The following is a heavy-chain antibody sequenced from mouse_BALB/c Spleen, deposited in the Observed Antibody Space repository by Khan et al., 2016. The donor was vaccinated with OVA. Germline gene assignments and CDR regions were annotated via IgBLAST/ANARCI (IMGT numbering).Heavy chain of an antibody. J-gene: IGHJ1*01. CDR3: ARGRGYDGYYGYFDV. Sequence: QVQLKQSGPGLVAPSQSLSITCTVSGFSLTGYGVNWVRQPPGKGLEWLGMIWGDGSTDYNSALKSRLSISKDNSKSQVFLKMNSLQTDDTARYYCARGRGYDGYYGYFDVWGAGTTVTVSA. V-gene: IGHV2-6-7*01. CDR1: GFSLTGYG. D-gene: IGHD2-3*01. CDR2: IWGDGST.